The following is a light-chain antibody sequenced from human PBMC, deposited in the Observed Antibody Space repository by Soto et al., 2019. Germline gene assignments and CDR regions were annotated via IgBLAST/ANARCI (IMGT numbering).Light chain of an antibody. CDR1: QSLLHSNGYNY. V-gene: IGKV2-28*01. Sequence: DLVMTQSPLSLPVTPGEPASISCSSSQSLLHSNGYNYLDWYLQKPGQSPQLLIYLGSNRASGVPDRFSGSGSGADFTLTIRRVEAEDVGVYYCMQALQTPSTFGQGTRLEIK. CDR3: MQALQTPST. J-gene: IGKJ5*01. CDR2: LGS.